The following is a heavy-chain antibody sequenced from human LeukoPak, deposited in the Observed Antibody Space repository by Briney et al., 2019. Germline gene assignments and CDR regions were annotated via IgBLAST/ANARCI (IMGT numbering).Heavy chain of an antibody. J-gene: IGHJ6*02. Sequence: GASVKVSCKASGYTFTSYDINWVRQATGQGLEWMGWINAGNGNTKYSQKFQGRVTITRDTSASTAYMELSSLRSEDTAVYYCARARSAAGMAYYYYGMDVWGQGTTVTVSS. CDR3: ARARSAAGMAYYYYGMDV. D-gene: IGHD6-13*01. CDR1: GYTFTSYD. CDR2: INAGNGNT. V-gene: IGHV1-3*01.